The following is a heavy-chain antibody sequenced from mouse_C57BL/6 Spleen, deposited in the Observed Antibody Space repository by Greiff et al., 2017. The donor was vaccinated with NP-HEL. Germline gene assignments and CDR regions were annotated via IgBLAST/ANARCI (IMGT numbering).Heavy chain of an antibody. Sequence: VQLQQSGAELVMPGASVKLSCKASGYTFTSYWMHWVKQRPGQGLEWIGEIDPSDSYTNYNQKFKGKSKLTVDKSSSTAYMQRRSLSSEDSAVYYCARGGNWAMDYWGQGTSVTVSS. CDR3: ARGGNWAMDY. CDR1: GYTFTSYW. J-gene: IGHJ4*01. V-gene: IGHV1-69*01. CDR2: IDPSDSYT. D-gene: IGHD2-1*01.